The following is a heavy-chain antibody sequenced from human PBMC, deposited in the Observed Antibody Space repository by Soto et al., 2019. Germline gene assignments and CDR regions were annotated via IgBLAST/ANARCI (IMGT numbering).Heavy chain of an antibody. Sequence: PGESLKISCKGSGYSFTSNWIGWVRQMPGKGLEWMGIIYPSDSDTRYSPSFQGQVTISADTSISTAYLQWTSLKASDTAMYYCARSRRGAYSSGWYSPSGYYNYGIDVWGQGTKVTVSS. J-gene: IGHJ6*02. CDR2: IYPSDSDT. D-gene: IGHD6-19*01. CDR1: GYSFTSNW. CDR3: ARSRRGAYSSGWYSPSGYYNYGIDV. V-gene: IGHV5-51*01.